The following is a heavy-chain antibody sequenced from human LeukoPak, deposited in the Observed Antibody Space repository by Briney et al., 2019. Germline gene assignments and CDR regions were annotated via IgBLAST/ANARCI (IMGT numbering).Heavy chain of an antibody. CDR3: GSLHQVRGLTVFDY. CDR2: INHSGRT. D-gene: IGHD3-10*01. V-gene: IGHV4-34*01. Sequence: SETLSLTCTVSGGSISSYYWSWIRQPPGKGLEWIGEINHSGRTNCNPSLKSRVTISVDTSKNRFSLKVRSVTAADTAVYYCGSLHQVRGLTVFDYWGQGNLVTVSP. J-gene: IGHJ4*02. CDR1: GGSISSYY.